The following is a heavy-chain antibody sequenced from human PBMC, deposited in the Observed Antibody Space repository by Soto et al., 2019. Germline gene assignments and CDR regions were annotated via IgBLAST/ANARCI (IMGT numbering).Heavy chain of an antibody. CDR2: IYPGDSDT. J-gene: IGHJ3*01. D-gene: IGHD1-20*01. Sequence: ADSVQISCQGSGYTFTDYWIGWVRPLPGKGLEWMGIIYPGDSDTRYSPSFQGQVTISADKSISTAYLQWSSLKASDTAMYYCARPTITNDAFDVWGQGTMVTVSS. CDR3: ARPTITNDAFDV. CDR1: GYTFTDYW. V-gene: IGHV5-51*01.